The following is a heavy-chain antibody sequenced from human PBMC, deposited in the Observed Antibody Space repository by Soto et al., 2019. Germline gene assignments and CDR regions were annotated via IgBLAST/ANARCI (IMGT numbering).Heavy chain of an antibody. CDR3: ARGVRFLEWLPSPYYFDY. CDR1: GFTFSSYA. J-gene: IGHJ4*02. V-gene: IGHV3-23*01. D-gene: IGHD3-3*01. Sequence: EVQLLESGGGLVQPGGSLRLSCAASGFTFSSYAMSWVRQAPGKGLEWVSAISGSGGSTYYADSVKGRFTISRDNSKNTLYLQMNSLRAEDTAVYYCARGVRFLEWLPSPYYFDYWGQGTLVTVSS. CDR2: ISGSGGST.